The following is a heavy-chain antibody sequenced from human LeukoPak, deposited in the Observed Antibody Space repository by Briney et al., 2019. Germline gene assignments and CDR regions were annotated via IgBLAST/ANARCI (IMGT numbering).Heavy chain of an antibody. J-gene: IGHJ4*02. Sequence: GESPKISCKASGYSFTNYWIGWVRQMPGKGLEWMGIIFPGDSDTTYSPSFQGQVTISADKSINTAYLQWSSLKASDTAMYYCASSVSQTRFDYWGQGTQVTASS. D-gene: IGHD1/OR15-1a*01. V-gene: IGHV5-51*01. CDR1: GYSFTNYW. CDR2: IFPGDSDT. CDR3: ASSVSQTRFDY.